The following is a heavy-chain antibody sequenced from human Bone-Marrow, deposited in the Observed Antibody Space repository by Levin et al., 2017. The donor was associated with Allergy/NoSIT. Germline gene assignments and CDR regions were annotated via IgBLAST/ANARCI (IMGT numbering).Heavy chain of an antibody. V-gene: IGHV5-51*01. Sequence: GESLKISCKSSGYSFTAYWIGWVRQMPGKGLEWVAIIYPGDSESTYSPSVQGQVTISADKSLRTVYLQWSSLKASDTAMYYCARQKEALAGWDFWGQGTLVTVSS. D-gene: IGHD3-9*01. CDR1: GYSFTAYW. J-gene: IGHJ4*02. CDR2: IYPGDSES. CDR3: ARQKEALAGWDF.